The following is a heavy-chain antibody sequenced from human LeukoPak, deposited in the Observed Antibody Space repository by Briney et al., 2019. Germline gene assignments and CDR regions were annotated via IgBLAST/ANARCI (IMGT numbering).Heavy chain of an antibody. J-gene: IGHJ6*03. Sequence: ASVKVSCKASGYTFTGYYMHWVRQAPGQGLEWMGWINPNSGGTNYAQKFQGRVTMTRDTSISTAYMELSRLRSDDTAVYYCARDRDCSSTSCYDVAYYYYMDVWGKGTTVTVSS. V-gene: IGHV1-2*02. CDR3: ARDRDCSSTSCYDVAYYYYMDV. CDR2: INPNSGGT. CDR1: GYTFTGYY. D-gene: IGHD2-2*01.